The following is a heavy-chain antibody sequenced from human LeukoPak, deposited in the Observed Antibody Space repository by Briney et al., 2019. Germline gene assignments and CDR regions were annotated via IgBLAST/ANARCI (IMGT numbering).Heavy chain of an antibody. CDR1: GFTFSSYS. D-gene: IGHD3-10*01. J-gene: IGHJ4*02. V-gene: IGHV3-9*01. CDR3: AKGHFGSGTALDYFDY. CDR2: ICWNSGCM. Sequence: GGSLRLSCAASGFTFSSYSMNWVRQAPGKGLEWVSGICWNSGCMAYVDSVKGRFTISRDNAKRSLYLQMNSLRPEDTALYYCAKGHFGSGTALDYFDYWGQGTLVTVSS.